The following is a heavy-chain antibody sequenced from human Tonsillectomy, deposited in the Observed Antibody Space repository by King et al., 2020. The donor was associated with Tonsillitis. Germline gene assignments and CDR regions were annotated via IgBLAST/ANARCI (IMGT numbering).Heavy chain of an antibody. CDR2: IKSKADAGTT. V-gene: IGHV3-15*01. Sequence: VQLVESGGGLVKPGGSLRLSCAVSGLTFANAWMAWVRQAPGKGLEWVGRIKSKADAGTTDYAAPVRGRFSISRDDSQHTLYLHMHNLKTDDTAVYFCTSGPRTLFDYWGQGNLVTVSS. CDR3: TSGPRTLFDY. D-gene: IGHD3/OR15-3a*01. CDR1: GLTFANAW. J-gene: IGHJ4*02.